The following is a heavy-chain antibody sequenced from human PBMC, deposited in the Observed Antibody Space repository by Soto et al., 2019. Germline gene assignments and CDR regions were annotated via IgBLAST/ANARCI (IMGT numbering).Heavy chain of an antibody. J-gene: IGHJ6*02. CDR1: AFSLSNPRMG. Sequence: QVTLKESGPVLVKPTEALTLTCTVSAFSLSNPRMGVSWIRQPPGKALEWLAHIFANDEKSYSTSLKSRLTISRDTSKSQVVLIMTDMDPVDTATYDCARIRPGYYYYGMDVGGQGITVTVSS. CDR2: IFANDEK. V-gene: IGHV2-26*01. D-gene: IGHD7-27*01. CDR3: ARIRPGYYYYGMDV.